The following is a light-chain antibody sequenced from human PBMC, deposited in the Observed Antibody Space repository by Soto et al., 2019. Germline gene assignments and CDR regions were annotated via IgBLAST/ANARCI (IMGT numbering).Light chain of an antibody. CDR3: ATWDRSLSVGV. V-gene: IGLV1-51*01. J-gene: IGLJ2*01. Sequence: QSVLTQPPSVSAAPGQKVTISCSGSISIIGNNYVFWYQQLPGTAPKLLIYDNDKRPSGIPDRFSGSKSGTSATLGITGLQTGDEADYYCATWDRSLSVGVFGGGTKLTGL. CDR1: ISIIGNNY. CDR2: DND.